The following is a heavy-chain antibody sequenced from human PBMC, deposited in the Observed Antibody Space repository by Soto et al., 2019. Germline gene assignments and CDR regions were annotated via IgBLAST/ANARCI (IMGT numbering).Heavy chain of an antibody. Sequence: LRLSCAASGFTFSDYFLTWIRQAPGKGLEWVSHISGSSGYTNYADSVKGRFTISEDNAKKSLYLEMNSLRPEDTAVYYCGRAPGAFDRIDSWGQGTLLTVPQ. CDR2: ISGSSGYT. J-gene: IGHJ5*01. D-gene: IGHD1-26*01. CDR3: GRAPGAFDRIDS. V-gene: IGHV3-11*06. CDR1: GFTFSDYF.